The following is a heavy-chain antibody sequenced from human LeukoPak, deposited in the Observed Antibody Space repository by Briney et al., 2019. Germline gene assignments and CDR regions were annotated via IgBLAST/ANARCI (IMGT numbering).Heavy chain of an antibody. CDR3: TTARVGY. CDR1: GFTFSDAW. J-gene: IGHJ4*02. CDR2: IKTKTDGGTT. V-gene: IGHV3-15*01. Sequence: GGSLRLSSAASGFTFSDAWMSWVRQAPGMGLEWVGRIKTKTDGGTTDYAAPVKGRFTISRDDSKNTVYLQMNSLKSEDTAVYYCTTARVGYWGQGTLVTVSS.